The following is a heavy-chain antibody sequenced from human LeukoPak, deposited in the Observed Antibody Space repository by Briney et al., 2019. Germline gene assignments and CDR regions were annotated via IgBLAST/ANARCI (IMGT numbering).Heavy chain of an antibody. V-gene: IGHV3-48*01. CDR1: GFTFSSYS. CDR3: ARGFRITMIVVVDDAFDI. D-gene: IGHD3-22*01. J-gene: IGHJ3*02. Sequence: PGGSLRLSCAASGFTFSSYSMNWVRQAPGKGLEWVSYISSSSSTIYYADSVKGRFTISRDNAKNSLYLQMNSLRAEDTAVYYCARGFRITMIVVVDDAFDIWGQGTMVTVSS. CDR2: ISSSSSTI.